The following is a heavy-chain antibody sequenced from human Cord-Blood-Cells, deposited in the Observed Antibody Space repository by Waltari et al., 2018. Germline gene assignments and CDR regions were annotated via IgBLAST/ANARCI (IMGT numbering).Heavy chain of an antibody. CDR2: IYYSGST. J-gene: IGHJ4*02. CDR3: AKVAIDARSFDY. CDR1: GGTISSYY. D-gene: IGHD2-15*01. V-gene: IGHV4-59*08. Sequence: QVQLQESGPGLVKPSETLSLTCTVSGGTISSYYWSGIRQPPGKGLEWIGYIYYSGSTNYHPSLKSRVTISVDTSKNQFSLKLSSVTAADTAVYYCAKVAIDARSFDYWGQGTLVTVSS.